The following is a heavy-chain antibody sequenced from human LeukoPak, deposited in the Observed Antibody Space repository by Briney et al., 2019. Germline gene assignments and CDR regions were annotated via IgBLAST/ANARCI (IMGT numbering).Heavy chain of an antibody. Sequence: TLSLTCTVSGGSISSYYWSWIRQPPGKALEWLALIYWDDDKRYSPSLKSRLTITKDTSKNQVVLTMTNMDPVDTATYYCAHLGGYNLGGFDYWGQGTPVTVSS. V-gene: IGHV2-5*08. CDR3: AHLGGYNLGGFDY. D-gene: IGHD5-24*01. J-gene: IGHJ4*02. CDR2: IYWDDDK. CDR1: GGSISSYYW.